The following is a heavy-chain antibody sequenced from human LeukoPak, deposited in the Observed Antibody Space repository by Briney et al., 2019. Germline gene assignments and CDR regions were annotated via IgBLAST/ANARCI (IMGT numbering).Heavy chain of an antibody. CDR2: INHSGST. D-gene: IGHD6-19*01. J-gene: IGHJ4*02. CDR3: ARGGAGRSGWYDY. CDR1: GGSFSGYY. V-gene: IGHV4-34*01. Sequence: SETLPLTCAVYGGSFSGYYWSWIRQPPGKGLEWIGEINHSGSTNYNPSLKSRVTISVDTSKNQFSLKLSSVTAADTAVYCCARGGAGRSGWYDYWGQGTLVTVSS.